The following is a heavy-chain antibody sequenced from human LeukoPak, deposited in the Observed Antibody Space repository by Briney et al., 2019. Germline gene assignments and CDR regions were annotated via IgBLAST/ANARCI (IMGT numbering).Heavy chain of an antibody. Sequence: GGSLSLSCAASGFPFSSNYMSWVRPAPGKGLEWVSVIYSGGSTYCADSVKGRVTISRDNSKNTLYLQMNSLRAEDTAVYYCARGRGTAAAGTQGRTYYYYYMDVWGKGTTVTISS. CDR3: ARGRGTAAAGTQGRTYYYYYMDV. J-gene: IGHJ6*03. CDR1: GFPFSSNY. D-gene: IGHD6-13*01. CDR2: IYSGGST. V-gene: IGHV3-66*01.